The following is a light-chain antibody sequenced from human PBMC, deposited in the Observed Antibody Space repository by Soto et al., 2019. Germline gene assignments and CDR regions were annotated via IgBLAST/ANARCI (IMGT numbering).Light chain of an antibody. CDR3: LSYTSSSTFWG. CDR1: TSDIGAYNY. V-gene: IGLV2-14*03. J-gene: IGLJ3*02. Sequence: QSALTQPASVSGSPGQSITISCAGSTSDIGAYNYVSWYQHHPGKAPKLLIYNVTNRPSGVSDRFSGAKSGNTASLTISGLQAEDEADYYCLSYTSSSTFWGFGGGTKLTVL. CDR2: NVT.